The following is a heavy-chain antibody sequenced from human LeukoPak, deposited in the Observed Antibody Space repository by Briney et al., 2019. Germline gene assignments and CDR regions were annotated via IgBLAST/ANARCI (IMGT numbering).Heavy chain of an antibody. Sequence: ASVKVSCKASGYTFTSYGISWVRQAPGQGLEWMGWISAYNGNTNYAQKFQGRVTITADKSTSTAYMELSSLRSEDTAVYYCAGSRAARDFDYWGQGTLVTVSS. CDR3: AGSRAARDFDY. D-gene: IGHD6-6*01. CDR2: ISAYNGNT. CDR1: GYTFTSYG. J-gene: IGHJ4*02. V-gene: IGHV1-18*01.